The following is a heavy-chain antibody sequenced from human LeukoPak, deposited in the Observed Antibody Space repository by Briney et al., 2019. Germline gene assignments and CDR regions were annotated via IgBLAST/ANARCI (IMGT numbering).Heavy chain of an antibody. J-gene: IGHJ3*02. V-gene: IGHV1-18*01. Sequence: GASVKVSCKASGYTFTSYGISWVRQAPGQGLEWMGWISAYNGNTNYAQKFQGRVTITADESTSTAYMELSSLRSEDTAVYYCARELGGYCGSTSCYGAFDIWGQGTMVTVSS. D-gene: IGHD2-2*01. CDR1: GYTFTSYG. CDR3: ARELGGYCGSTSCYGAFDI. CDR2: ISAYNGNT.